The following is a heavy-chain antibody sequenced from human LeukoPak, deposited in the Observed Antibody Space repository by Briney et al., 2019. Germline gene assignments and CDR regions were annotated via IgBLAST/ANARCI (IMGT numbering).Heavy chain of an antibody. CDR3: ARDGDYYDSSGFNDAFDI. CDR1: GGSFSGYY. J-gene: IGHJ3*02. D-gene: IGHD3-22*01. V-gene: IGHV4-34*01. Sequence: PSETLSLTCAVYGGSFSGYYWSWIRQPPGKGLEWIGEINHSGSTNYNPSLKSRVTISVDTSKNQFSLKLSSVTAADTAVYYCARDGDYYDSSGFNDAFDIWGQGTMVTVSS. CDR2: INHSGST.